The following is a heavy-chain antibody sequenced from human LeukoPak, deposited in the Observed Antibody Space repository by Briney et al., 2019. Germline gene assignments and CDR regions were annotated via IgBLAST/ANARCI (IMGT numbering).Heavy chain of an antibody. CDR3: AKSFGPVIAAAGTGAD. CDR2: MSYDETNK. V-gene: IGHV3-30*18. J-gene: IGHJ4*02. Sequence: GGSLRLSCVASGFVFTNYDMHWVRQAPGKGLEWVALMSYDETNKYYADSVRSRFTVSRDISKSTLYLQMNSLTTEDTAVYYCAKSFGPVIAAAGTGADWGQGILVTVSS. CDR1: GFVFTNYD. D-gene: IGHD6-13*01.